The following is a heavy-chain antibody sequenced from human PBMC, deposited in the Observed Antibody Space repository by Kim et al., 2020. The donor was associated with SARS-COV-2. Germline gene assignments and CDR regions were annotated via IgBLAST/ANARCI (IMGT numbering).Heavy chain of an antibody. CDR3: TLNGGDHNV. CDR2: GTT. D-gene: IGHD3-16*01. V-gene: IGHV3-15*01. Sequence: GTTDYAAPVKGRFTISRDDSKNTLYLQMNSLKTEDTAVYYCTLNGGDHNVWGQGTTVTVSS. J-gene: IGHJ6*02.